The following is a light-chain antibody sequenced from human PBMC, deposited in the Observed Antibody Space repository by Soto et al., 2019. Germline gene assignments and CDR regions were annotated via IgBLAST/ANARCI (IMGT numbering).Light chain of an antibody. CDR3: QQYNNWPPST. CDR1: QTVGSN. Sequence: ERVMTQSPATLSVSPGERATLSCRASQTVGSNLAWYQQKPGQAPRLLMYDASTRATGVPARFSGSGSETDFTLTISSLQSEDFAVYYCQQYNNWPPSTFGQGTKVEIK. V-gene: IGKV3-15*01. CDR2: DAS. J-gene: IGKJ1*01.